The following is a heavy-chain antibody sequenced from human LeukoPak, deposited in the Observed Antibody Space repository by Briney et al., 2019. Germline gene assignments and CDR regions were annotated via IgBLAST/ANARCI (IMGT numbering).Heavy chain of an antibody. V-gene: IGHV3-48*01. CDR2: ISSSSSTI. CDR1: GFTFSSYG. CDR3: ARDPDSSGYYGDFDY. Sequence: GGTLRLSCAASGFTFSSYGMSWVRQAPGKGLEWVSYISSSSSTIYYADSVKGRFTISRDNAKNSLYLQMNSLRAEDTAVYYCARDPDSSGYYGDFDYWGQGTLVTVSS. J-gene: IGHJ4*02. D-gene: IGHD3-22*01.